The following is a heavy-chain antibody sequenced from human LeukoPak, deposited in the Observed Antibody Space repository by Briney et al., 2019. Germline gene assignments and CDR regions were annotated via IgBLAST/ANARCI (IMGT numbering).Heavy chain of an antibody. D-gene: IGHD6-13*01. Sequence: GGSLRLSCAASGFSFSSSGMNWVRQAPGKGREWMSYISSSSTTIYYAYSVKGRFTISRDNAKNSLYLQMNRLRAEDTAVYYCAKSAYSSSWSLLGYWGQGTLVTVSS. V-gene: IGHV3-48*04. CDR3: AKSAYSSSWSLLGY. CDR1: GFSFSSSG. J-gene: IGHJ4*02. CDR2: ISSSSTTI.